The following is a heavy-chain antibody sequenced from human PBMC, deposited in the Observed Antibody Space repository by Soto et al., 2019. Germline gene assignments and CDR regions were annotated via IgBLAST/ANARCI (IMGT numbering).Heavy chain of an antibody. Sequence: GGSLRLSCAASGFTFSSYSMNWVRQAPGKGLEWVSYISSSSSTIYYADSVKGRFTISRDNAKNSLYLQMNSLRAEDTAVYYCARVPLYGDYPLDYWGQGTLVTVSS. V-gene: IGHV3-48*01. J-gene: IGHJ4*02. D-gene: IGHD4-17*01. CDR3: ARVPLYGDYPLDY. CDR2: ISSSSSTI. CDR1: GFTFSSYS.